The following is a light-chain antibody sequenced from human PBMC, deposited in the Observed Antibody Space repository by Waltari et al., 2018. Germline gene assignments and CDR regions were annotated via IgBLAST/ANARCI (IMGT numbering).Light chain of an antibody. CDR3: QQSFSSPWT. CDR1: QNIMTY. Sequence: DIQMTHSPSSLSASVGNTTTATCRASQNIMTYLNWYQQKPAKAPKLLIFGASSLPRGVPSRFTGSASGTEFTLTITNLQPDDFATYFCQQSFSSPWTFGQGTTV. J-gene: IGKJ1*01. CDR2: GAS. V-gene: IGKV1-39*01.